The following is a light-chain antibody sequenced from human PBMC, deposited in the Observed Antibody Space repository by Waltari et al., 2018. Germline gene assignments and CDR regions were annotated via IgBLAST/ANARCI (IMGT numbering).Light chain of an antibody. Sequence: QLVLTQAPSASASLGASVTLTSTLSSGHSNYVIAWHQQQPEKGPRYLIRLNNDGSHRKGDGIPDRFSGSRSGAECYLTISSLQSEDEADYYCQTWGTGVVVFGGGTKLTVL. J-gene: IGLJ3*02. CDR3: QTWGTGVVV. V-gene: IGLV4-69*01. CDR2: LNNDGSH. CDR1: SGHSNYV.